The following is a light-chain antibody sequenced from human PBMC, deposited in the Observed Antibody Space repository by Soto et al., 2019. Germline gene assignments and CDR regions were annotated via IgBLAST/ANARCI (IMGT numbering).Light chain of an antibody. CDR1: SSDVGGYNY. Sequence: QSALTQPASVSGSPGQSITISCTGTSSDVGGYNYVSWYQHHPGKAPKLMIYDVSVRPSGVSNRFSGSKSGNTASLTISGLQAEDEAAYYCSSYSSSSTLYVFGTGTKLTVL. CDR3: SSYSSSSTLYV. CDR2: DVS. J-gene: IGLJ1*01. V-gene: IGLV2-14*03.